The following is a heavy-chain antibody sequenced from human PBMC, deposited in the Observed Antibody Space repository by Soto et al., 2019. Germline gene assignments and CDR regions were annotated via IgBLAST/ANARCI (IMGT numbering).Heavy chain of an antibody. J-gene: IGHJ4*02. CDR2: IYHSGSA. D-gene: IGHD6-13*01. CDR3: ARYNAASGTYYFDY. V-gene: IGHV4-4*02. Sequence: QVELQESGPGLVKPSGTLSLTCAVSGDSVSSRFWWSWVRQSPGKGLEWIGEIYHSGSANYNPSLRRPVTMSVDNSRCQFSLKLNSVTAADTAVYYCARYNAASGTYYFDYWGQGTLVTVSS. CDR1: GDSVSSRFW.